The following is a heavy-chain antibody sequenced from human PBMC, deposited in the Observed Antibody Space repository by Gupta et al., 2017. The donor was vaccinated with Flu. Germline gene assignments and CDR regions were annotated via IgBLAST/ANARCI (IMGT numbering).Heavy chain of an antibody. Sequence: EVQLVESVGGLVQPGGSLRLSCAASGFTFSDSWMNWVRQAPGKGLEWVANINQDGSTKNYVDSLKGRFTFSRDNAKNSLYLQMDSLRAEDTAVYFCARNRGWEQFDYWGQGTLVTVAS. CDR2: INQDGSTK. D-gene: IGHD5-24*01. CDR1: GFTFSDSW. CDR3: ARNRGWEQFDY. J-gene: IGHJ4*02. V-gene: IGHV3-7*01.